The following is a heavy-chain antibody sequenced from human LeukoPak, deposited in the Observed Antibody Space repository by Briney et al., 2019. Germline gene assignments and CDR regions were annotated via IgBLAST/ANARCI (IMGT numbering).Heavy chain of an antibody. CDR3: ARAHPPTGYCSSVACYRGSEYFQH. J-gene: IGHJ1*01. CDR1: GYTFTSYY. D-gene: IGHD2-2*02. V-gene: IGHV1-46*01. CDR2: INPSGGGT. Sequence: ASVKVSCKASGYTFTSYYIYWVRQAPGQGLEWMGMINPSGGGTRYPQKFQGRVTMTRDTSTSTVYMELSSLRSEDTAVYYCARAHPPTGYCSSVACYRGSEYFQHWGQGILVTVSS.